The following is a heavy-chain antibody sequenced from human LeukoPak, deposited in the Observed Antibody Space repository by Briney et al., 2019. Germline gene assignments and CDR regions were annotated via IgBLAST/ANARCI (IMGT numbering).Heavy chain of an antibody. J-gene: IGHJ5*02. CDR3: GKEGGA. CDR2: IGGRGGST. V-gene: IGHV3-23*01. CDR1: GFRFSDFT. D-gene: IGHD3-16*01. Sequence: PGGSLRLSCAASGFRFSDFTMTWVRQAPGKGPEWVSAIGGRGGSTYYADSLGGRFTISRGNSKDMVYLQMNSLKVEDTATYYCGKEGGAWGQGTKVTVSS.